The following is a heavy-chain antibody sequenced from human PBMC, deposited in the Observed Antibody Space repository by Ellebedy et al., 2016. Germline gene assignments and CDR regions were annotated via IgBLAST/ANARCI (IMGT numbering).Heavy chain of an antibody. CDR1: GFTISNTY. D-gene: IGHD3-3*01. CDR3: ATGLGVPRLDY. V-gene: IGHV3-66*01. Sequence: GGSLRLSCAASGFTISNTYMSWVRQAPGKGLECVSVIYSGGVTSYADSVKGRFTISRDNSKNTLYLQMYSLRAEDTAVYYCATGLGVPRLDYWGQGTLLTVSS. CDR2: IYSGGVT. J-gene: IGHJ4*02.